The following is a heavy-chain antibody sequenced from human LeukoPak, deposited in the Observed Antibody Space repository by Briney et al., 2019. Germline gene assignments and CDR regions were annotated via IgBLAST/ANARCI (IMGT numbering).Heavy chain of an antibody. CDR2: IRSDGTEK. V-gene: IGHV3-30*02. CDR1: GFTFSTYG. Sequence: GGSLRLSCGASGFTFSTYGMHWVRQAPGKGLEWVAFIRSDGTEKYYVDSVKGRFTISRDNSKNTLYLQMNSLRPEDTALYFCAKDGDTGGYSYLDYWGQGTLVTVSS. D-gene: IGHD3-22*01. CDR3: AKDGDTGGYSYLDY. J-gene: IGHJ4*02.